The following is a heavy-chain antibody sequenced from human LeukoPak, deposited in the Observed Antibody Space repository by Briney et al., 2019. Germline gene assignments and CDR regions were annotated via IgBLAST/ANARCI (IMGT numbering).Heavy chain of an antibody. D-gene: IGHD3-10*01. J-gene: IGHJ5*02. Sequence: GGSLRLSCTASGFNFGDYDMSWVRQAPGKGLEWVGLIRGRAYGETTEYATSVKATFTISRDNSRSTAYLPLNSLKTEDTAVYYCARMNRGGVRAVMFDPWGQGTLVTVSS. CDR2: IRGRAYGETT. V-gene: IGHV3-49*04. CDR3: ARMNRGGVRAVMFDP. CDR1: GFNFGDYD.